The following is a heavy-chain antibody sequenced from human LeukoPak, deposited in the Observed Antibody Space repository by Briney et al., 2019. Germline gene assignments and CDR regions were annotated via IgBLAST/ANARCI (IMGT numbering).Heavy chain of an antibody. CDR2: IYYSGRT. V-gene: IGHV4-39*07. D-gene: IGHD2/OR15-2a*01. J-gene: IGHJ6*03. CDR1: GGSISSSSYY. Sequence: SETLSLTCTVSGGSISSSSYYWGWIRQPPGKGLEWIGTIYYSGRTYYNPSLKSRVTISLDTSKNQFSLRLSSVTAADTAVYYCARNIAGPYYYYMDVWGKGTTVTVSS. CDR3: ARNIAGPYYYYMDV.